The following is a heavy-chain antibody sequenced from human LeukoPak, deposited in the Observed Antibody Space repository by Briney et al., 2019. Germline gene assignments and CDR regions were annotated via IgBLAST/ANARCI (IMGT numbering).Heavy chain of an antibody. CDR3: AKADVWGSYRPDH. V-gene: IGHV3-23*01. CDR2: IGVSGDSA. D-gene: IGHD3-16*02. J-gene: IGHJ4*02. CDR1: GFTFSSYA. Sequence: GGSLRLSCAASGFTFSSYAMSWVRQAPGKGLEWVSAIGVSGDSADSADSVKGRFSISRDNSKNTLYLQMNSLRAEDTAIYYCAKADVWGSYRPDHWGQGTLVTVSS.